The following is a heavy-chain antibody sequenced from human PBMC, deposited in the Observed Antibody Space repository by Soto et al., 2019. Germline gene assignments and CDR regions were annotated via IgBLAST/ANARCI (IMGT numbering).Heavy chain of an antibody. CDR1: GGSISKFY. J-gene: IGHJ5*02. D-gene: IGHD4-17*01. CDR3: VRDGSKTLRDWFDP. Sequence: SETLSLTCSVSGGSISKFYWSWIRKTAGKGLEWMGRVYATGTTDYNPSLRSRVAMSVDISKKTFSLRLTSVTDADTGVYYCVRDGSKTLRDWFDPWGQGKLVTVSS. V-gene: IGHV4-4*07. CDR2: VYATGTT.